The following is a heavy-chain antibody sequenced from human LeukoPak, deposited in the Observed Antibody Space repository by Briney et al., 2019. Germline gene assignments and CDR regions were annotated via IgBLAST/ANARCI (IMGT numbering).Heavy chain of an antibody. CDR1: GGSINRGGNY. D-gene: IGHD6-25*01. Sequence: SETLSLACSVSGGSINRGGNYWSWIRQHPGKGLEWIGYIAYSGDTYYNPSLRSRNTISADTSQTQFSLKLRYATAADTAVYYCAKQRLPGTVDYWGQGTPVTVSS. J-gene: IGHJ4*02. CDR2: IAYSGDT. V-gene: IGHV4-31*03. CDR3: AKQRLPGTVDY.